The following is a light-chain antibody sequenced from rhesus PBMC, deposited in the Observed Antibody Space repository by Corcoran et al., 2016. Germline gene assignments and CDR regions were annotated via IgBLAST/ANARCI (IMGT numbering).Light chain of an antibody. CDR1: ENVHNY. CDR2: KAS. Sequence: DIQMTQSPSSLSASVGDRVTITWRASENVHNYLNWYQQKPGKAPKLLIYKASTLQSGVTSRFSGSGSGTDYTFTLRGLQPDDVATYYCQHGYGTPRTFGQGTKVEIK. CDR3: QHGYGTPRT. V-gene: IGKV1-74*01. J-gene: IGKJ1*01.